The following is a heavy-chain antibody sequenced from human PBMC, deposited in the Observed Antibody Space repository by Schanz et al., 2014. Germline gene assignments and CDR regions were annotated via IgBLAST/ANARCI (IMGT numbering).Heavy chain of an antibody. CDR1: GYTLSAYS. CDR2: VNPSVRGT. CDR3: ARGGYSSGWYDRDIAHFDY. Sequence: QVQLVQSGTQVKKPGASVKVSCKASGYTLSAYSLHWVRQAPGQGLEWMGIVNPSVRGTHFAREFQGRVTVTSDTSTSTVYMELSGLRSEDTAVYYCARGGYSSGWYDRDIAHFDYWGQGTLVTVAS. V-gene: IGHV1-46*01. D-gene: IGHD6-19*01. J-gene: IGHJ4*02.